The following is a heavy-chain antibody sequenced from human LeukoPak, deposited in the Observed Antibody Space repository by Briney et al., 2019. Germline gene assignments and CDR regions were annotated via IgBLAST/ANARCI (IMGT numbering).Heavy chain of an antibody. CDR3: ARGGRIGSYLAYFDY. Sequence: ASVKVSCKASGYTFINYAMHWVRQAPGQRLEWMGWINAGNGNTKYSQKFQGRVTITRDTSASTAYMELSSLRSEDTAVYYCARGGRIGSYLAYFDYWGQGTLVTVSS. CDR2: INAGNGNT. CDR1: GYTFINYA. V-gene: IGHV1-3*01. J-gene: IGHJ4*02. D-gene: IGHD1-26*01.